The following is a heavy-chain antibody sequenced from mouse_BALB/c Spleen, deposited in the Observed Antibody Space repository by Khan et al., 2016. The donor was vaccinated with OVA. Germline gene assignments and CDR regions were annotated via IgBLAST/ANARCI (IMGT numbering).Heavy chain of an antibody. V-gene: IGHV9-3-1*01. D-gene: IGHD2-1*01. Sequence: QIQLVQSGPELKKPGETVKISCKASGYTLTNYGMNWVKQAPGKGLKWMGWINTYTGEPTYAEDFKGRIAFSLETSASTAYLQINNPKNEDTATYFCARSNGNYWFAYWGQGTLVTVSA. CDR1: GYTLTNYG. CDR3: ARSNGNYWFAY. J-gene: IGHJ3*01. CDR2: INTYTGEP.